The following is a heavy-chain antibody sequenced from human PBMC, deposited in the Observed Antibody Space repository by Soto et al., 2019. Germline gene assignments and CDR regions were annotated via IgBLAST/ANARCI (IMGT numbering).Heavy chain of an antibody. V-gene: IGHV4-61*01. Sequence: QVQLQESGPGLVKPSETLSLTCTVSGGSVSSGSYYWGWIRPPPGKGLEWIGYIYYSGSTNYNPSLKSRVTISVDTSKNQFSLKLSSVTAADTAVYYCARDLTGYFDLWGRGTLVTVSS. CDR2: IYYSGST. J-gene: IGHJ2*01. CDR3: ARDLTGYFDL. CDR1: GGSVSSGSYY.